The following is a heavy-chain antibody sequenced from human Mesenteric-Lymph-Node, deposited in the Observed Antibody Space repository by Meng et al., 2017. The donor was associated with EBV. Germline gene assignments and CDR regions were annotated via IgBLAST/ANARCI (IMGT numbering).Heavy chain of an antibody. Sequence: QLKLQEAGSRLVKPSETLSLPCTVAGGSISTTNYYWSWVRQPPGKGLEWLGGIYYSGITYYNPSLTSRVDLSVDTSKNRFSLKLFSLTTEDTAVYFCVRSRGWTQVEWFDPWGPGILVTVSS. D-gene: IGHD3/OR15-3a*01. CDR1: GGSISTTNYY. J-gene: IGHJ5*02. CDR3: VRSRGWTQVEWFDP. CDR2: IYYSGIT. V-gene: IGHV4-39*01.